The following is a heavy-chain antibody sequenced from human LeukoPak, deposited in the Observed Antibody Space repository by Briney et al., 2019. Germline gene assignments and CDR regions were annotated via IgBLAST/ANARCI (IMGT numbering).Heavy chain of an antibody. CDR2: IDSDGSTI. CDR3: ARDRDWHFDV. J-gene: IGHJ2*01. Sequence: GGSLRLSCVASGFTFPSYWMHWVRQAPGKGLVWVSRIDSDGSTITYADSVKGRFTISRDNAKNALYLQMNSLRAEDTAVYYCARDRDWHFDVWGRGTLVTVSS. CDR1: GFTFPSYW. D-gene: IGHD3-10*01. V-gene: IGHV3-74*01.